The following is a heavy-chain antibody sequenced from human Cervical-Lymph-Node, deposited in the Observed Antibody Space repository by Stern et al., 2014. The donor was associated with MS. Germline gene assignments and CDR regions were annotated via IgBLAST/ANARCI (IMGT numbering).Heavy chain of an antibody. V-gene: IGHV1-18*01. J-gene: IGHJ3*02. CDR2: ISAYKCNT. Sequence: VQLVESGAEVKKPGASGKVSCKASGYNFTSYGISWARQAPGQGLEWMGVISAYKCNTNFTRMLQGRVAMTTDTSTSTAYMELRSLRSDDTAVYYCARGLLGSENAFDIWGQGTMVTVSS. CDR1: GYNFTSYG. D-gene: IGHD2-15*01. CDR3: ARGLLGSENAFDI.